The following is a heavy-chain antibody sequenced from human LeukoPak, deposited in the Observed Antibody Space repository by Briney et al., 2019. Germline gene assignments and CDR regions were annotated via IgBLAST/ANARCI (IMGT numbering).Heavy chain of an antibody. Sequence: SETLSLTCSVSGYSISSGYQWGWIRQPAGKGLEWIGRIYTTEKTNYNPSLKSRVTISLDTSKNQFSLKLSSVTAADTAVYYCARDRGGCYGSENDYWGQGTLVIVSS. CDR3: ARDRGGCYGSENDY. D-gene: IGHD3-10*01. CDR2: IYTTEKT. J-gene: IGHJ4*02. V-gene: IGHV4-61*02. CDR1: GYSISSGYQ.